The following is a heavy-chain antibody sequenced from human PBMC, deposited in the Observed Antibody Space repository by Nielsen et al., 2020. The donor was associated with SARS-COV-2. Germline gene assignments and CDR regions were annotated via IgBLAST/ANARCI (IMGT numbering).Heavy chain of an antibody. Sequence: ASVKVSCKASGYTFTNYGISWVRQAPGQGLEWMGWMNPKSGFTAYAQRFQGRVTMTRNTSISTAYLELSSLRSEDTAMYYCARSWDVWGQGTTVTVSS. CDR1: GYTFTNYG. J-gene: IGHJ6*02. CDR2: MNPKSGFT. V-gene: IGHV1-8*02. CDR3: ARSWDV.